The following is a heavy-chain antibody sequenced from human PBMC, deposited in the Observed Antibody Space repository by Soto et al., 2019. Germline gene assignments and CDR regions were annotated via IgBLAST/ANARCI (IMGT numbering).Heavy chain of an antibody. CDR3: ARPRIAVAGWFDP. CDR2: IYYSGST. V-gene: IGHV4-39*01. CDR1: GGSISSSSYY. Sequence: SETLSLTCTVSGGSISSSSYYWGWIRQPPGKGLEWIGSIYYSGSTYYNPSLKSRVTISVDTSKNQFSLKLSSVTAADTAVYYCARPRIAVAGWFDPWGQGTLVTVSS. J-gene: IGHJ5*02. D-gene: IGHD6-19*01.